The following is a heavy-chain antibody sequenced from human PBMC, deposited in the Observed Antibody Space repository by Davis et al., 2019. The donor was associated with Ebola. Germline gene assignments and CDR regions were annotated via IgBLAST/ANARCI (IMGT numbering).Heavy chain of an antibody. CDR3: ARDGGLGWSPWFDP. D-gene: IGHD4-23*01. J-gene: IGHJ5*02. CDR1: GGSISSSSYY. CDR2: IYYSGST. Sequence: PGGSLRLSCTVSGGSISSSSYYWGWIRQPPGKGLEWIGSIYYSGSTYYNPSLKSRVTISVDTSKNQFSLKLSSVTAADTAVYYCARDGGLGWSPWFDPWGQGTLVTVSS. V-gene: IGHV4-39*07.